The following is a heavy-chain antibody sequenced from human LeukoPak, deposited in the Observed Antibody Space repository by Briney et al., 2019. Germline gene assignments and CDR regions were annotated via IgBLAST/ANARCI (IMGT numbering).Heavy chain of an antibody. J-gene: IGHJ3*02. CDR3: ARSLGNGYNYDLTNTFDI. D-gene: IGHD5-24*01. V-gene: IGHV4-30-4*01. Sequence: PSQTLSLTCTVSGGSFSSDDYYWSWIRQPPGKGLEWIGYIYYSGSTHYNPSLKSRLTISVDTSKNQFSLKLNSVTAADTAVYYCARSLGNGYNYDLTNTFDIWGQGTMVTVSS. CDR2: IYYSGST. CDR1: GGSFSSDDYY.